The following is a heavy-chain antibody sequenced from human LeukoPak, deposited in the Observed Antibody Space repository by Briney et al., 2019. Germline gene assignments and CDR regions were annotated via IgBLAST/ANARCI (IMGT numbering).Heavy chain of an antibody. CDR1: GFTFSSYG. CDR3: AKGGSSWLGPNQH. CDR2: ISYDGSNK. Sequence: PGGSLRLSCAASGFTFSSYGMHWVRQAPGKGLEWVAVISYDGSNKYYADSVKGRFTISRDNSKNTLFLQMNSLRAEDTAVYYCAKGGSSWLGPNQHWGQGTLVTVSS. D-gene: IGHD6-13*01. J-gene: IGHJ1*01. V-gene: IGHV3-30*18.